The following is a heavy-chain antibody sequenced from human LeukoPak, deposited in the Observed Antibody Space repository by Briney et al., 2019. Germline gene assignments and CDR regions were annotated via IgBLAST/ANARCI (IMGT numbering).Heavy chain of an antibody. CDR2: IRSRANSYAT. D-gene: IGHD3-9*01. J-gene: IGHJ3*02. CDR3: TSHYDILTGYYGGAFDI. CDR1: GFTFNGSH. V-gene: IGHV3-73*01. Sequence: GGTLRLSCAASGFTFNGSHMHWVRHASGKGLEWVGRIRSRANSYATAYAASVKGRFTISRDDSKNTAYLQMNSLKTEDTAVYYCTSHYDILTGYYGGAFDIWGQGTMVTVSS.